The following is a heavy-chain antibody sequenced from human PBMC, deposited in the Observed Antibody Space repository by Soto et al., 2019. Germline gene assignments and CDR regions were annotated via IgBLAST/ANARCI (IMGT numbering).Heavy chain of an antibody. V-gene: IGHV1-18*04. CDR3: ARVTCAYDSSRYYVTSYSRDV. J-gene: IGHJ6*02. D-gene: IGHD3-22*01. Sequence: ASVKVSCKASGYTFTSYGISWVRQAPGQGLEWMGWISAYNGNTNYAQKLQGRVTMTTDTSTSTAYMELRSLRSDDTAVYYCARVTCAYDSSRYYVTSYSRDVWGQGTTVTVSS. CDR2: ISAYNGNT. CDR1: GYTFTSYG.